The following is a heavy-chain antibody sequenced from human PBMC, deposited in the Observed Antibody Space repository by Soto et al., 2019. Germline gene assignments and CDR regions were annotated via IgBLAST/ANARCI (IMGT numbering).Heavy chain of an antibody. J-gene: IGHJ4*02. Sequence: QVQLVQSGAEVKKPGASVKVSCKASGYTFTSYGISWVRQAPGQGLEWMGWISAYNGNTNYAQKLQGRVTMTTDTSTSTAYMELSGLRSDDTAVYYCARGLDCSSTSCHAWFGAKGYFDYWGQGTLVTVSS. CDR2: ISAYNGNT. CDR3: ARGLDCSSTSCHAWFGAKGYFDY. V-gene: IGHV1-18*01. D-gene: IGHD2-2*01. CDR1: GYTFTSYG.